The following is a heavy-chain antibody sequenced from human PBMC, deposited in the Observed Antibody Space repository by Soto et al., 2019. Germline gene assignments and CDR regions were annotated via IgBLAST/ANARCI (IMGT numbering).Heavy chain of an antibody. CDR1: GGTFSSYS. CDR3: ARDGGRNSGGIDY. D-gene: IGHD1-26*01. V-gene: IGHV1-69*01. CDR2: IIPIFGTA. J-gene: IGHJ4*02. Sequence: QVQLVQSGAEVKKPGSSVKVSCKASGGTFSSYSINWVRQAPGQGLEWMGEIIPIFGTANYAQKFQRRVTITADESTSTAYMELSRLSAEDTAVYYCARDGGRNSGGIDYWGQGTLVTVSS.